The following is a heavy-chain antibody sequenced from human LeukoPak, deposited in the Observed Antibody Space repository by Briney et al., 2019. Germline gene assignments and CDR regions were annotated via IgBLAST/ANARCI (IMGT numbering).Heavy chain of an antibody. D-gene: IGHD6-13*01. CDR1: GGSISSSSYY. J-gene: IGHJ4*02. CDR2: IYYSAST. CDR3: ARLRSAAGSGPSDY. V-gene: IGHV4-39*01. Sequence: SETLSLTCTVSGGSISSSSYYWGWIRQPPGKGLEWIGSIYYSASTYYNPSLKSRVTISVDTSKNQFSLKLSSVTAADTAVYYCARLRSAAGSGPSDYWGQGTLVTVSS.